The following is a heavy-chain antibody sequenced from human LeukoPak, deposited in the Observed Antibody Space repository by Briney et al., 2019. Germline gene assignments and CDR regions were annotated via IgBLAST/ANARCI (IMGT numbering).Heavy chain of an antibody. V-gene: IGHV3-53*04. J-gene: IGHJ4*02. CDR2: IYSGGST. CDR3: ARAILPHGYSNGEYYFDY. Sequence: GGSLRLSCAASGFTVSSNYMSWVRQAPGKGLEWVSVIYSGGSTYYADSVKGRFTISRHNSKNTLYLQMNSLRAEDTAVYYCARAILPHGYSNGEYYFDYWGQGTLVTVSS. CDR1: GFTVSSNY. D-gene: IGHD4-11*01.